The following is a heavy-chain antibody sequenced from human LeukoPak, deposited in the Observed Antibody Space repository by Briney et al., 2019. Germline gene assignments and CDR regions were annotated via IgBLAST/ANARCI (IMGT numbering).Heavy chain of an antibody. V-gene: IGHV3-23*01. D-gene: IGHD4-17*01. CDR2: ISGSGGST. J-gene: IGHJ4*02. CDR1: GFTFSNSA. Sequence: PGGSLRLSCAASGFTFSNSAMTRVRQAPGKGLEWVSSISGSGGSTYYADSVKGRFTISRDNSKNTLYLQMNSLRAEDTAVYYCARGQTPSDYSSFDYWGQGTLVTVSS. CDR3: ARGQTPSDYSSFDY.